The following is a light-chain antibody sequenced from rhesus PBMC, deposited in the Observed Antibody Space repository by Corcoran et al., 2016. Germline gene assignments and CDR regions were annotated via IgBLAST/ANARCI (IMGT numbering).Light chain of an antibody. CDR3: LQYSRSPFT. CDR1: QSISSW. CDR2: KAS. Sequence: DIQMTQSPSSLSASVGDTVTITCRASQSISSWLDWYQQKPGKAPKLLSYKASSLQSGVPSRFSGSGSRTDFTLTISSLQPEDFATYDCLQYSRSPFTFGPGTKLDIK. J-gene: IGKJ3*01. V-gene: IGKV1-22*01.